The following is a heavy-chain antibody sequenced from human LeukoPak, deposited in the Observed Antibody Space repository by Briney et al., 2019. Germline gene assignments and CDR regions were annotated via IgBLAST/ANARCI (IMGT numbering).Heavy chain of an antibody. V-gene: IGHV3-48*03. CDR1: GFTFSSYE. CDR2: ISSSGSNI. Sequence: GGSLRLSCAASGFTFSSYEMNWVRQAPGKGLEWVAYISSSGSNIYYADSVKGRFTISRDNAKNSLYLQMNSLRAEDTAVYYCARGSVMYYNILTSRYYYGMDVWGQGTTVTVSS. J-gene: IGHJ6*02. D-gene: IGHD3-9*01. CDR3: ARGSVMYYNILTSRYYYGMDV.